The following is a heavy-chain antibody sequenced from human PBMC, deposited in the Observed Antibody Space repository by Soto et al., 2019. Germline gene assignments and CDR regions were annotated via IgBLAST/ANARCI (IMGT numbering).Heavy chain of an antibody. V-gene: IGHV3-11*03. D-gene: IGHD3-10*01. J-gene: IGHJ4*02. CDR1: GFTFSDYY. CDR3: ARSARRVVYTIDY. CDR2: ISSGGGYT. Sequence: GGSLRLSCAASGFTFSDYYINWIRQAPGKGLEWISYISSGGGYTNYADSVKGRFTISRDNAKNSLYLQMNSLRAEDTAVYYCARSARRVVYTIDYWGQGTLVTVSS.